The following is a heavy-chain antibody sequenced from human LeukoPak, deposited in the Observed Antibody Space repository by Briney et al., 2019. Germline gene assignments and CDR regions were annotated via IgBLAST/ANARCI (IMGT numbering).Heavy chain of an antibody. D-gene: IGHD1-1*01. J-gene: IGHJ6*04. CDR2: IIPIFGTA. Sequence: ASVNVSCKASGGTFSSYAISWVRQAPGQGLEWMGGIIPIFGTANYAQKFQGRVTITADESTSTAYMELSSLRSEDTAVYYCARGNWNDFPTGYYYYGMDVWGKGTTVTVSS. CDR1: GGTFSSYA. V-gene: IGHV1-69*13. CDR3: ARGNWNDFPTGYYYYGMDV.